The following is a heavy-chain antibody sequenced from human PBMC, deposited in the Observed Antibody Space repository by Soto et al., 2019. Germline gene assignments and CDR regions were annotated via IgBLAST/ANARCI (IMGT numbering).Heavy chain of an antibody. D-gene: IGHD6-13*01. Sequence: GGSLRLSCAASGFTFSSYGMHWVRQAPGKGLEWVAVISYDGSNKYYADSVKGRFTISRDNSKNTLYLQMNSLRAEDTAVYYCAKEGIAAADQNWFDPWGQGTLVTVSS. J-gene: IGHJ5*02. CDR3: AKEGIAAADQNWFDP. CDR1: GFTFSSYG. CDR2: ISYDGSNK. V-gene: IGHV3-30*18.